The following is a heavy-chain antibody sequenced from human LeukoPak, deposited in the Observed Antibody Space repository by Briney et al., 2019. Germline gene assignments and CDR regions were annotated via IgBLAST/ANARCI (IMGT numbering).Heavy chain of an antibody. V-gene: IGHV4-59*01. D-gene: IGHD6-13*01. CDR3: ARVLVSGQQLVRLGY. CDR2: IYYSGST. CDR1: GGSISSCY. Sequence: SETLSLTCTVSGGSISSCYWSWIRQPPGKGLEWIGYIYYSGSTNYNPSLKSRVTISVDTSKNQFSLKLSSVTAADTAVYYCARVLVSGQQLVRLGYWGQGTLVTVSS. J-gene: IGHJ4*02.